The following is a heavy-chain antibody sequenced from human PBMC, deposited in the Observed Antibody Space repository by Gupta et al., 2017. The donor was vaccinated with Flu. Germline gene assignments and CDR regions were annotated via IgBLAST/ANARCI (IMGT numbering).Heavy chain of an antibody. Sequence: QVQLVESGGGVVQPGRSLRLSCEASGFTFSSYGLHWVRQAPGKGLEWVAVIWYDGSNKYYADSVKGRFTISRDNSKNTLYLQMNSLRAEDTAVYYCARDLNYYDSSGYLDYWGQGTLVTVSS. CDR1: GFTFSSYG. V-gene: IGHV3-33*01. D-gene: IGHD3-22*01. CDR3: ARDLNYYDSSGYLDY. J-gene: IGHJ4*02. CDR2: IWYDGSNK.